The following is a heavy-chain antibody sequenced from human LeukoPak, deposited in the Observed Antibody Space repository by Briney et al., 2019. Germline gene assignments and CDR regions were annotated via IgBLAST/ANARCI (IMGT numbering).Heavy chain of an antibody. Sequence: QAGGSLRLSCAASGFTFSSYSMNWVRQAPGKGLEWVSYISSSSTIYYADSVKGRFTISRDNAKNSLYLQMNSLRAEDTAVYYCARGDYDFWSGYYRGMSSDYWGQGTLVTVSS. J-gene: IGHJ4*02. V-gene: IGHV3-48*04. CDR1: GFTFSSYS. D-gene: IGHD3-3*01. CDR3: ARGDYDFWSGYYRGMSSDY. CDR2: ISSSSTI.